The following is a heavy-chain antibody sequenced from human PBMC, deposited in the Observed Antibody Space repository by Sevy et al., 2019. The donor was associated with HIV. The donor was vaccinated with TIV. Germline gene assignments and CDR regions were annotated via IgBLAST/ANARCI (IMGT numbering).Heavy chain of an antibody. CDR1: GGSINNPDYN. J-gene: IGHJ5*02. CDR2: IYYSGNT. D-gene: IGHD3-9*01. V-gene: IGHV4-30-4*01. Sequence: SETLSLTCTVSGGSINNPDYNWSWIRQSPGKGLEWLGYIYYSGNTYYSPSLRSPISISIDTSKNQFSLALMAVTAADTAVYFCARGTGPCGWLDPWGQGTRVTVSS. CDR3: ARGTGPCGWLDP.